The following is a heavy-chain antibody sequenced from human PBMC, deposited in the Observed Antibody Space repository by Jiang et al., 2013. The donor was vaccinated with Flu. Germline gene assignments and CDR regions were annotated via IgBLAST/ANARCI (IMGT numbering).Heavy chain of an antibody. D-gene: IGHD1-1*01. CDR2: LLHGST. CDR3: ARGGAGTAFYYYYGMDV. J-gene: IGHJ6*02. V-gene: IGHV4-59*12. CDR1: GGSISSYY. Sequence: KPSETLSLTCIVSGGSISSYYWNWIRQPPREGTGVDWVCLLHGSTNYNPSLKSRVTISVDTSKNQXSLKLSSVTAADTAVYYCARGGAGTAFYYYYGMDVWGQGTTVTISS.